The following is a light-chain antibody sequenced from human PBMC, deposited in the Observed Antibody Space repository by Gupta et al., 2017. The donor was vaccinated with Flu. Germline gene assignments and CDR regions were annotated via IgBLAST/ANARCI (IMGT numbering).Light chain of an antibody. CDR2: GAS. V-gene: IGKV3-15*01. Sequence: EIVMTQSPATLSVSPGERATLSCRASQSVSSTLAWYQQKPGQAPRLLIYGASTRATGIPARFSGSGSGTEFTLTISSLHSEDFAVYYCQLYNNWPLWTFGQGTKVAIK. J-gene: IGKJ1*01. CDR3: QLYNNWPLWT. CDR1: QSVSST.